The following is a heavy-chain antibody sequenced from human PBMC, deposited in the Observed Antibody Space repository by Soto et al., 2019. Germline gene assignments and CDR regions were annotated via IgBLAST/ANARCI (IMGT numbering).Heavy chain of an antibody. CDR1: GGSFSGYY. J-gene: IGHJ6*02. CDR3: ARGGLYSSSFRSGPWGRRYYYYGMDV. D-gene: IGHD6-13*01. CDR2: INHSGST. Sequence: PSETLSLTCAVYGGSFSGYYWSWIRQPPGKGLEWIGEINHSGSTNYNPSLKSRVTISVDTSKNQFSLKLSSVTAADTAVYYCARGGLYSSSFRSGPWGRRYYYYGMDVWGQGTTVTVSS. V-gene: IGHV4-34*01.